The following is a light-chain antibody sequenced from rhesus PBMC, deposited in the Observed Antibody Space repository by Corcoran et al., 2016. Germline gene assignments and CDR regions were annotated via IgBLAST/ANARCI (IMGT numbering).Light chain of an antibody. Sequence: EIVLTQSPTSMAVSQGERVTISFTASSSVSTSYLHWYQQKPGFPPRLLFYRTSSLASGVPAKFSGIGSGTSYTLTISSMEAEDAANYYCQQGNSIPYSFGQGTKVEIK. J-gene: IGKJ2*01. V-gene: IGKV3-42*01. CDR2: RTS. CDR3: QQGNSIPYS. CDR1: SSVSTS.